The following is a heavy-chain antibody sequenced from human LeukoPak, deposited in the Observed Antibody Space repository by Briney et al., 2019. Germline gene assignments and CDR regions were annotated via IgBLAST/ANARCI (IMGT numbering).Heavy chain of an antibody. Sequence: ASVKVSCKASGYTFTGYYMHWVRQAPGQGLEWMGWINPNSGGTNYAQKFQGWVTMTRDTSISTAYMELSRLRSEDTAVYYCAKVLHDYYGSGRGAFDIWGQGTMVTVSS. V-gene: IGHV1-2*04. J-gene: IGHJ3*02. CDR1: GYTFTGYY. D-gene: IGHD3-10*01. CDR3: AKVLHDYYGSGRGAFDI. CDR2: INPNSGGT.